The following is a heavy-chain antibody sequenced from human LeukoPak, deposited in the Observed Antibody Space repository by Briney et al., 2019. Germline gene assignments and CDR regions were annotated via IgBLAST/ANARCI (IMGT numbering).Heavy chain of an antibody. Sequence: SETLSLTCSVSGGSITRYYWSWIRRPPGRGLEWIGFVYSNGNTNYNPSLKSRVTISVDASKNHFSLTLTSVTAADTAVYYCARHYDFWTGSYFDWGQGTLVTVSS. J-gene: IGHJ4*02. V-gene: IGHV4-59*08. CDR3: ARHYDFWTGSYFD. CDR1: GGSITRYY. D-gene: IGHD3-3*01. CDR2: VYSNGNT.